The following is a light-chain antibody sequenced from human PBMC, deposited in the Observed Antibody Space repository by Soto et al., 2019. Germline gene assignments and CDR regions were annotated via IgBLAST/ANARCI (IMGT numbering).Light chain of an antibody. Sequence: QPVLTQSPSASASLGASVKLTCTLSSGHSSYATAWHQQQPEKGPRFLMKLNSDGSHSKGDGISDRFSGSSSGAERYLTISSLQSEDEADYYCQTWGADSVIFGGGTKVTVL. V-gene: IGLV4-69*01. CDR1: SGHSSYA. CDR2: LNSDGSH. J-gene: IGLJ2*01. CDR3: QTWGADSVI.